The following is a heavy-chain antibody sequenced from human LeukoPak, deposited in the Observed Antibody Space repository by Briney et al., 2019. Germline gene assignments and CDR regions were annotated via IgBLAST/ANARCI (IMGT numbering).Heavy chain of an antibody. CDR2: ISSSGSTI. Sequence: GGSLRLSCAASGFTFSSYEMNWVRQAPGKGLEWVSYISSSGSTIYYADSVKGRFTISRDNAKNSLYLQMNSLRAEDTAVYYCARSGDYDFGSGPPPCDYWGQGTLVTVSS. D-gene: IGHD3-3*01. CDR1: GFTFSSYE. CDR3: ARSGDYDFGSGPPPCDY. J-gene: IGHJ4*02. V-gene: IGHV3-48*03.